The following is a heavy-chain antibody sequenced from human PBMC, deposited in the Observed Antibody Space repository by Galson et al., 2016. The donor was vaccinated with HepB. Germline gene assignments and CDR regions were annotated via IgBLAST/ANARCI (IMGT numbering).Heavy chain of an antibody. V-gene: IGHV1-69*13. CDR3: ARDRALGYCSGGSCYSQNTAMVPVINDYYYYYGIDV. D-gene: IGHD2-15*01. CDR2: IIPIFGTA. J-gene: IGHJ6*02. Sequence: SVKVSCKASGGTFSSYAISWVRQAPGQGLGWMGGIIPIFGTANYAQKFQGRVTITADESTSTAYMELSSLRSEDTAVYYCARDRALGYCSGGSCYSQNTAMVPVINDYYYYYGIDVWGQGTAVTVSS. CDR1: GGTFSSYA.